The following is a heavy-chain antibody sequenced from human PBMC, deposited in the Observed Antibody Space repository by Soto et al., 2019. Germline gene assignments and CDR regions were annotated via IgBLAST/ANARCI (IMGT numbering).Heavy chain of an antibody. D-gene: IGHD6-19*01. CDR3: ARALAGEHFDY. CDR2: IFQSGNT. V-gene: IGHV4-30-2*01. CDR1: SGSISSGDYS. J-gene: IGHJ4*02. Sequence: PSETLSLTCAVSSGSISSGDYSWSWIRQPPGKGLEWIGYIFQSGNTYYNPSLKSRVTISVDNSKNQFSLKLSSVTAADTAVYFCARALAGEHFDYWGQGTLVTVSS.